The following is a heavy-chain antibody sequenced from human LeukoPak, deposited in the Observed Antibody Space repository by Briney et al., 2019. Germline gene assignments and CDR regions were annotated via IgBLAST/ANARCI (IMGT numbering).Heavy chain of an antibody. CDR2: IYHSGST. D-gene: IGHD2-21*01. Sequence: SGTLSLTCAVSGGSISSSNWWSWVRKPPGKGLEWIGEIYHSGSTNYNPSLKSRVTISVDKSKNQFSLKLSSVTAADTAVYYCARPRHILDAPPDAFDIWGQGTMVTVSS. J-gene: IGHJ3*02. V-gene: IGHV4-4*02. CDR3: ARPRHILDAPPDAFDI. CDR1: GGSISSSNW.